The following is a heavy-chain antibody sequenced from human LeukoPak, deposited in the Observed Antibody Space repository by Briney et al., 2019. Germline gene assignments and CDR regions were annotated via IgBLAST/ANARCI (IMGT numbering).Heavy chain of an antibody. CDR2: INHSGST. CDR3: TTFRGPPNYFDY. D-gene: IGHD2-21*01. Sequence: PSETLSLTCAVYGGSFSGYYWSWIRQPPGKGLEWIGEINHSGSTNYNPSLKSRVTISVDTSKNQFSLKLSAVTAADTAVYYCTTFRGPPNYFDYWGQGNLVTVSS. V-gene: IGHV4-34*01. CDR1: GGSFSGYY. J-gene: IGHJ4*02.